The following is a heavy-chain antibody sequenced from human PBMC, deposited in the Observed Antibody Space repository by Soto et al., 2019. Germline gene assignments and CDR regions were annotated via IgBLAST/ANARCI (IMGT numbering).Heavy chain of an antibody. V-gene: IGHV1-3*01. CDR1: GYTFTSYA. CDR2: INAGNGNT. D-gene: IGHD6-13*01. J-gene: IGHJ4*02. Sequence: ASVKVSCKASGYTFTSYAMHWVRQAPGQRLEWMGWINAGNGNTKYSQKFQGRVTITRDTSASTAYMELSSLRSEDTAVYFCASDLMEAAAGTTYYFDYWGQGTLVTVSS. CDR3: ASDLMEAAAGTTYYFDY.